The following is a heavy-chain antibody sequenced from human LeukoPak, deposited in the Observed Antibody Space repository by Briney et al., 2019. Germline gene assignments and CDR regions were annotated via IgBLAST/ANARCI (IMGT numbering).Heavy chain of an antibody. Sequence: ASVKVSCKASGYTFTGYYMHWVRQAPGQGLEWMGWINPNSGGTNYAQKFQGRVTMTRDTSISKAYMELSRLRSDDTAVYYCARDAPRDVGLLWFGELLGYYGMDVWGQGTTVTVSS. D-gene: IGHD3-10*01. J-gene: IGHJ6*02. V-gene: IGHV1-2*02. CDR1: GYTFTGYY. CDR3: ARDAPRDVGLLWFGELLGYYGMDV. CDR2: INPNSGGT.